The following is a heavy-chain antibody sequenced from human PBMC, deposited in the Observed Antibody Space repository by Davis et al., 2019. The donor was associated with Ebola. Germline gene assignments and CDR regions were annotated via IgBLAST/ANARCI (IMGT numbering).Heavy chain of an antibody. V-gene: IGHV3-74*01. D-gene: IGHD2-21*01. CDR3: VKDRSSVAAIGYNWFDS. Sequence: GESLKISCAASGFTFSSYWMHWVRQAPGKGLVWVSRINSDGSSTSYADSVKGRFTISRDNAKSTLYLQMNSLRAEDTAVYYCVKDRSSVAAIGYNWFDSWGQGTPVTVSS. J-gene: IGHJ5*01. CDR1: GFTFSSYW. CDR2: INSDGSST.